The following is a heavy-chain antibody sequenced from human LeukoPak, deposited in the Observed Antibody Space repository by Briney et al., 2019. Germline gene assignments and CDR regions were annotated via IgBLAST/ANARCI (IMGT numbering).Heavy chain of an antibody. CDR3: ARGVDTAMLGFFDY. V-gene: IGHV1-18*01. Sequence: GASVKVSCKASVYTFTSYGISWVRQAPGQGLEWMGWISAYNGNTNYAQKLQGRVTMTTDTSTSTAYMELRSLRSDDTAVYYCARGVDTAMLGFFDYWGQGTLVTVSS. CDR2: ISAYNGNT. D-gene: IGHD5-18*01. CDR1: VYTFTSYG. J-gene: IGHJ4*02.